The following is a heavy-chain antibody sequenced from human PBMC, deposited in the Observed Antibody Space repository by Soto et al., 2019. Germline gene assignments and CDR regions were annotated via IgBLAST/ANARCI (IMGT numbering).Heavy chain of an antibody. Sequence: QVQLVESGGGVVEPGRSLRLSCAASGFTFRSYAMHWVRQAPGKGLAWVAVISHDGSVTYYSESVKGRFTMSRDNSKETLFLQMSSLRSEDTAIYYCAKDEYWESHFYYFMDLWGRGTTVTVSS. J-gene: IGHJ6*03. D-gene: IGHD1-26*01. CDR1: GFTFRSYA. V-gene: IGHV3-30*15. CDR2: ISHDGSVT. CDR3: AKDEYWESHFYYFMDL.